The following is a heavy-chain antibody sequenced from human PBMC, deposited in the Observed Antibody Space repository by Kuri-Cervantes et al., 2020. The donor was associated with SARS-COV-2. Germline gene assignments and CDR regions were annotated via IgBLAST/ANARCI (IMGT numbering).Heavy chain of an antibody. J-gene: IGHJ3*02. CDR1: GGPISSGGYY. Sequence: SETLSLTCTVSGGPISSGGYYWSWIRQPPGKGLEWIGYIYHSGSTYYNPSLKSRVTISVDRSKNQFSLKLSSVTAADTAVYYCARQYLAVAPNAFDIWGQGTMVTVSS. CDR3: ARQYLAVAPNAFDI. D-gene: IGHD6-19*01. CDR2: IYHSGST. V-gene: IGHV4-30-2*01.